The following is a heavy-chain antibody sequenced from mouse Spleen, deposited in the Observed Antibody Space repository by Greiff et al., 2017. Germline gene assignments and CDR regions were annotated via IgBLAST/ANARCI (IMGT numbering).Heavy chain of an antibody. V-gene: IGHV1-54*03. D-gene: IGHD3-3*01. CDR3: ARGGTRDYFDY. Sequence: QVQLKESGAELVRPGTSVKVSCKASGYAFTNYLIEWVKQRPGQGLEWIGVINPRSGGTNYNEKFKGKATLTADKSSSTAYMQLSSLTSDDSAVYFCARGGTRDYFDYWGQGTTLTVSS. CDR2: INPRSGGT. J-gene: IGHJ2*01. CDR1: GYAFTNYL.